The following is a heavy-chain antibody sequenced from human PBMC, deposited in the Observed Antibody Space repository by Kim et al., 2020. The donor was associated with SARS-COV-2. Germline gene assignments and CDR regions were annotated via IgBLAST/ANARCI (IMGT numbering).Heavy chain of an antibody. Sequence: GGSLRLSCEASGFTFRDSAILWVRQTPGKGLEWVGRVRSRAKNYATMYAASVEGRFTLSRDDSTNTAYLQMNSLKTEDTAVYYCCKQERGETPGYYFYGMDVWGQGTTVTVSS. V-gene: IGHV3-73*01. CDR3: CKQERGETPGYYFYGMDV. CDR2: VRSRAKNYAT. D-gene: IGHD1-26*01. J-gene: IGHJ6*02. CDR1: GFTFRDSA.